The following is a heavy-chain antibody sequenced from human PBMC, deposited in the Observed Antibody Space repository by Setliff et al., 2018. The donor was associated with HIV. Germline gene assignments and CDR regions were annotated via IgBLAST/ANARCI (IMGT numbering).Heavy chain of an antibody. D-gene: IGHD3-22*01. Sequence: PSETLSLTCTVSGDSIRGYYWSWIRQPPGKGLEWMGYVFYTGFAAYNPSLKSRLTISVDTSKSQFSLRLTSVTAADTAIYYCARGRSRYYYDGSGYYVDYWGQGTLVTVSS. CDR3: ARGRSRYYYDGSGYYVDY. V-gene: IGHV4-59*08. J-gene: IGHJ4*02. CDR1: GDSIRGYY. CDR2: VFYTGFA.